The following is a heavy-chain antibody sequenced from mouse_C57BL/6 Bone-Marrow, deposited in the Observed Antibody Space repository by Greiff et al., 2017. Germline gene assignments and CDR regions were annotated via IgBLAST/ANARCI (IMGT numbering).Heavy chain of an antibody. D-gene: IGHD1-1*01. V-gene: IGHV14-4*01. CDR3: TNYYYGLDY. J-gene: IGHJ2*01. CDR2: IDPENGDT. Sequence: VQLQQSGAELVRPGASVKLSCTASGFNIKDDYMHWVKQRPEQGLEWIGWIDPENGDTESASKFQGKATITADTSSNKAYLQLSSLTSEDTAVYYCTNYYYGLDYWGQGTTRTVAA. CDR1: GFNIKDDY.